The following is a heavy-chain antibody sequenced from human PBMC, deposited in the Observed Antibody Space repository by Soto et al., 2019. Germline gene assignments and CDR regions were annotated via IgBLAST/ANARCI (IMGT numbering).Heavy chain of an antibody. D-gene: IGHD2-15*01. Sequence: EVQLVESGGGLVQPGGSLRLSCAASGFAFSSYRRNWVRQAPGKGLGWVSYISTSSSTIYYADSVKGRFTISRDNAKNSLYLQMNSLRDEDTAVYYCATHGSSWGQGTLVNVSS. CDR2: ISTSSSTI. J-gene: IGHJ4*02. CDR3: ATHGSS. CDR1: GFAFSSYR. V-gene: IGHV3-48*02.